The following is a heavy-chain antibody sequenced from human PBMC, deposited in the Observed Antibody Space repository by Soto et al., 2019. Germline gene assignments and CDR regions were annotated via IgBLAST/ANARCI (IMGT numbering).Heavy chain of an antibody. CDR2: IPNNGSP. Sequence: QVPLQESGPGRAKPSETLSLTCSVSGGSVRTGSYHWSWIRQRPGKGLEWIGFIPNNGSPDYNPALKSRVVVSIDRSKNQFSLKVNSVTAADTAVYFCARIGWGGDSWGQGTLVTVSS. CDR1: GGSVRTGSYH. D-gene: IGHD7-27*01. CDR3: ARIGWGGDS. V-gene: IGHV4-61*01. J-gene: IGHJ4*02.